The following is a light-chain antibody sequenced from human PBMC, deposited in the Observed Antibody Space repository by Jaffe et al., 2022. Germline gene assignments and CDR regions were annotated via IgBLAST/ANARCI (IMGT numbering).Light chain of an antibody. CDR1: SSDIGTYNY. Sequence: QSALTQPASVSGSPGQSITISCIGSSSDIGTYNYVSWYQQHPGKAPKLIIYHVTKRPSGVSNRFTGSKSGNTASLTISGLQTEDEADYYCSSYTTSTTYVFGTGTEVTVL. CDR3: SSYTTSTTYV. CDR2: HVT. J-gene: IGLJ1*01. V-gene: IGLV2-14*03.